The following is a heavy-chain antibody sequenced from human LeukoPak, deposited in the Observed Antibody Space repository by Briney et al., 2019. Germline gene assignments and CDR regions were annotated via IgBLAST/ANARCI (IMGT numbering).Heavy chain of an antibody. J-gene: IGHJ5*02. CDR3: ASVRGYSSGWYASGFDP. D-gene: IGHD6-19*01. CDR1: GGSISSSSYY. Sequence: QPSETLFLTCTVSGGSISSSSYYWGWIRQPPGKGPEWIGSIYYSGSTNYNPSLKSRVTISLDTSKNQFSLKLSSVTAADTAVYYCASVRGYSSGWYASGFDPWGQGTLVTVSS. V-gene: IGHV4-39*07. CDR2: IYYSGST.